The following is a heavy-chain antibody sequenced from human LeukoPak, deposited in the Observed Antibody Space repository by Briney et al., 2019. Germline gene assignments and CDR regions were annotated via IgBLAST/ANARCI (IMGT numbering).Heavy chain of an antibody. CDR1: GSTFSSYW. J-gene: IGHJ3*02. CDR2: IKQDGSEE. Sequence: QSGGSLRLSCAASGSTFSSYWMSWVRQAPGTGLEWVANIKQDGSEEYYVDSVKGRFTISRDNAKNSLYLQMNSLRAEDTALYYCAKDNIAVAGMAWVAFDIWGQGTMVTVSS. V-gene: IGHV3-7*03. CDR3: AKDNIAVAGMAWVAFDI. D-gene: IGHD6-19*01.